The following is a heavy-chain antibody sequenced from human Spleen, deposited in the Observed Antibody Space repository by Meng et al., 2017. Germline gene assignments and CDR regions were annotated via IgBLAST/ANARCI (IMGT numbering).Heavy chain of an antibody. D-gene: IGHD4-17*01. CDR2: IDHSGST. CDR3: ARGLFHLRVLWWFDP. Sequence: QVQLQLWGVGRLKPSYTLSLTLVVYDGSFSGYYWSWIRQPTRKGLEWIGEIDHSGSTSSNPSLASRLTISKDTSMNQFSLRLSSVSAADTGVYYCARGLFHLRVLWWFDPWGQGNLVTVSS. J-gene: IGHJ5*02. CDR1: DGSFSGYY. V-gene: IGHV4-34*01.